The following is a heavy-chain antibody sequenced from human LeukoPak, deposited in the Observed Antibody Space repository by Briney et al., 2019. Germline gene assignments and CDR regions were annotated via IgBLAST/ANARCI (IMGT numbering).Heavy chain of an antibody. CDR2: IYYSGTT. V-gene: IGHV4-59*01. CDR1: GGSITGSY. Sequence: SETLSLTCSVSGGSITGSYWSWIRQSPGKGLEWIGHIYYSGTTNYSPSLRSRVTISVDTSNKQFSLKLHSVTAADTAVYYCARSKVTYYYDAGGYYYFDYWGQGALVTVSS. J-gene: IGHJ4*02. D-gene: IGHD3-22*01. CDR3: ARSKVTYYYDAGGYYYFDY.